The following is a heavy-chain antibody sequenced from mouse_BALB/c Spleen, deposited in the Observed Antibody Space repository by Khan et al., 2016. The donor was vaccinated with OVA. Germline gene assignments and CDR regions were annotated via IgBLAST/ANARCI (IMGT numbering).Heavy chain of an antibody. CDR1: GYTFTDYT. CDR2: ISTYYSDA. CDR3: ARSFTTTASLYAMDY. V-gene: IGHV1S137*01. Sequence: QVQLQQSGADLVRPGVSVKISCKGSGYTFTDYTIHWMKQSHTKSLEWIGIISTYYSDAKYNQKFKDRATMTVDKSSDTAYMELARLTSDDSAIYYCARSFTTTASLYAMDYWGQGTSVTVSS. J-gene: IGHJ4*01. D-gene: IGHD1-1*01.